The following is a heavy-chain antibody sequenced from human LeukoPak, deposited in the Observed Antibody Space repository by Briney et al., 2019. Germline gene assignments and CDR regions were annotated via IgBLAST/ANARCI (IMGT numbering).Heavy chain of an antibody. V-gene: IGHV1-2*02. CDR2: VNPNSGGT. CDR1: GYTFTGYY. Sequence: ASVKVSCKASGYTFTGYYMHWVRQAPGQGLEWMGWVNPNSGGTNYAQKFQGRVTMTRDTSISTAYMELSRLRSDDTAVYYCALAGYSGSYYLYYFDYWGQGTLVTVSS. J-gene: IGHJ4*02. CDR3: ALAGYSGSYYLYYFDY. D-gene: IGHD1-26*01.